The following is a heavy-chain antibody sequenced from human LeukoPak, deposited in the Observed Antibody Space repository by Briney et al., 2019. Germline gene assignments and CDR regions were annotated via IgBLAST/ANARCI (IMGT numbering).Heavy chain of an antibody. CDR3: TRDLPSTSTWELDN. D-gene: IGHD1-26*01. CDR1: GYTFIDYY. V-gene: IGHV1-2*06. CDR2: INTTIPITGDT. J-gene: IGHJ4*02. Sequence: GASVKASCTASGYTFIDYYIHWVRQAAGPGLEGLGRINTTIPITGDTAYAQNFQGGVTMTRDTSISTAFMELSGLTSDDTAVYYCTRDLPSTSTWELDNWGQGPLVTISS.